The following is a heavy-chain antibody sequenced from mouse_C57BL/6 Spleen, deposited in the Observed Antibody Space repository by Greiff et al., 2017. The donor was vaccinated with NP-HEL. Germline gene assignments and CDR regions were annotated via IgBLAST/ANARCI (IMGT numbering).Heavy chain of an antibody. J-gene: IGHJ1*03. CDR1: GYTFTSYW. V-gene: IGHV1-64*01. CDR2: IHPNSGST. CDR3: ARRGTVVAYWYFDV. Sequence: VQLQQPGAELVKPGASVKLSCKASGYTFTSYWMHWVKQRPGQGLEWIGMIHPNSGSTNYNEKFKSKATLTVDKSYSTAYMQLSSLTSEDSAVYYCARRGTVVAYWYFDVWGTGTTVTVSS. D-gene: IGHD1-1*01.